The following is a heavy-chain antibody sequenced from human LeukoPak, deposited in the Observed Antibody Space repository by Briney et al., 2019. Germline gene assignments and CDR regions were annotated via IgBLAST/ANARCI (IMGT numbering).Heavy chain of an antibody. CDR1: GFTFSDYW. V-gene: IGHV3-74*01. CDR2: IKSDGSET. J-gene: IGHJ6*02. CDR3: TSDRVLYGLDV. Sequence: GGSLRLSCAASGFTFSDYWMHWVRQGPGKGLMWASRIKSDGSETSSAESLEGRFTISRDNARNMLYLQMNSLRPEDTAIYYCTSDRVLYGLDVWGQGTTVTVSS.